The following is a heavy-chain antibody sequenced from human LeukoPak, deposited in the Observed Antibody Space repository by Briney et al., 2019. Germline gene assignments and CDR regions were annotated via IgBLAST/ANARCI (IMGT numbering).Heavy chain of an antibody. D-gene: IGHD2-15*01. CDR1: GYTFTGYY. CDR3: ARSYCSGGSCYVSDY. J-gene: IGHJ4*02. CDR2: INPNSGGT. Sequence: ASVKVSCKASGYTFTGYYMHWVRQAPGQGHEWMGRINPNSGGTNYAQKFQGRVTMTRDTSISTAYMELSRLRSDDTAVYYCARSYCSGGSCYVSDYWGQGTLVTVSS. V-gene: IGHV1-2*06.